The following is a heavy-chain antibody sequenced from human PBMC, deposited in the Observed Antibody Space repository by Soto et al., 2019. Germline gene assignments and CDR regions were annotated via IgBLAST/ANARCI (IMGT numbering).Heavy chain of an antibody. Sequence: TSDTLSLNCTVSGGYISSGGYYWSWIRQHPGKGLEWIGYIYYSGSTYYNPSLKSRVTISVDTSKNQFSLKLSSVTAADTAVYYCAGRTGDAFDYWGQGTLVTVSS. D-gene: IGHD7-27*01. J-gene: IGHJ4*02. V-gene: IGHV4-31*03. CDR1: GGYISSGGYY. CDR2: IYYSGST. CDR3: AGRTGDAFDY.